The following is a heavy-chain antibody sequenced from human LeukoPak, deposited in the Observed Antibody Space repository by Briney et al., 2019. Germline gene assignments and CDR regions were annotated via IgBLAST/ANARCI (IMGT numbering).Heavy chain of an antibody. J-gene: IGHJ4*02. CDR2: INHSGST. CDR1: GGSSSGYY. Sequence: SETLSLTCAVYGGSSSGYYWSWIRQPPGKGLEWIGEINHSGSTNYNPSLKGRVTISVDTSKNQFSLKLSSVTAADTAVYYCARGVGYGGYRNWGQGTLVTVSS. V-gene: IGHV4-34*01. CDR3: ARGVGYGGYRN. D-gene: IGHD5-12*01.